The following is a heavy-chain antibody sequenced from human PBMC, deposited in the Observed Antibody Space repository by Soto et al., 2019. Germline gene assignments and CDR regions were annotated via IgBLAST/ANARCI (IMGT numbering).Heavy chain of an antibody. CDR1: GFTFSSYG. V-gene: IGHV3-30*18. D-gene: IGHD1-26*01. CDR3: AKDRFSKWELLAPLDY. J-gene: IGHJ4*02. CDR2: ISYDGSNK. Sequence: GGSLRLSCAASGFTFSSYGMHWVRQAPGKGLEWVAVISYDGSNKYYADSVKGRFTISRDNSKNTLYLQMNSLRAEDTAVYYCAKDRFSKWELLAPLDYWAQGTLVTVSS.